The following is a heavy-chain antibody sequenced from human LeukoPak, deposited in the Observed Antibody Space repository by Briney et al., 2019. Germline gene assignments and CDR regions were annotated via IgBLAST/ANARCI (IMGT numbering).Heavy chain of an antibody. D-gene: IGHD5-18*01. CDR1: GFTVSSNY. CDR3: ARMDTALVHFDY. CDR2: IYSGAGGST. V-gene: IGHV3-66*01. J-gene: IGHJ4*02. Sequence: PGGSLRLSCAASGFTVSSNYINWVRQAPGKGLEWVSVIYSGAGGSTYYADSVKGRFTISRDNSKNTLYLQMNSLRAEDTAVYYCARMDTALVHFDYWGQGTLVTVSS.